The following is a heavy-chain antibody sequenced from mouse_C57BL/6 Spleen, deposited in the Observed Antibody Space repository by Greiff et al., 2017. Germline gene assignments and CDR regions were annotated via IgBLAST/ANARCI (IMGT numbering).Heavy chain of an antibody. Sequence: EVQRVESGAELVKPGASVKLSCTASGFNIKDYYMHWVKQRTEQGLEWIGRIDPEGGETKYDPKFPGKATITADTSSNTAYLQLSRLTSEDTAVYYCARGGYYYGSSSDWYYDVGGTGTTVTVSS. V-gene: IGHV14-2*01. CDR1: GFNIKDYY. CDR3: ARGGYYYGSSSDWYYDV. D-gene: IGHD1-1*01. CDR2: IDPEGGET. J-gene: IGHJ1*03.